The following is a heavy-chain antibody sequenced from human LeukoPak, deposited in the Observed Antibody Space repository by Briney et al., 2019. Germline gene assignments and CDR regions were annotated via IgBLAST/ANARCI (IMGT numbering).Heavy chain of an antibody. D-gene: IGHD5-12*01. CDR2: IYYSGST. J-gene: IGHJ5*02. CDR3: ARKMTWGSGYGT. Sequence: SETLSLTCTVSGYSISSGYYWGWIRQPPGKGLEWIGSIYYSGSTYYNPSLKSRVTISVDTSKNQFSLKLSSVTAADTAVYYCARKMTWGSGYGTWGQGTLVTVSS. V-gene: IGHV4-38-2*02. CDR1: GYSISSGYY.